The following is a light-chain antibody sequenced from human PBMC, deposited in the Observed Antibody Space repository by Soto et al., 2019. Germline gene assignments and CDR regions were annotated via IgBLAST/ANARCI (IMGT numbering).Light chain of an antibody. CDR3: QQTRSYPST. Sequence: IQLTQSPSSLSASVGHSVTITCRASQGISSYLAWYQQKPGKAPNLLIYAASNLQSGVPSRFSGSGSGTDFTLTISSLPAEDFATFYCQQTRSYPSTFGGGTKVEIK. CDR2: AAS. CDR1: QGISSY. J-gene: IGKJ4*01. V-gene: IGKV1-9*01.